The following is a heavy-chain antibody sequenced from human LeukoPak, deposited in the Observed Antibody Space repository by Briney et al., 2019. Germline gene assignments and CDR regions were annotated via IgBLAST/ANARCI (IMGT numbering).Heavy chain of an antibody. CDR3: ARVPYDFWSGYYTGVVTFDI. J-gene: IGHJ3*02. CDR2: INHNSGGT. V-gene: IGHV1-2*02. D-gene: IGHD3-3*01. CDR1: GYTFTGYY. Sequence: ASVKVSCKASGYTFTGYYMHWVRQAPGQGLEWMGWINHNSGGTNYAQKFQGRVTMTRDTSISTAYMELSRLRSDDTAVYYCARVPYDFWSGYYTGVVTFDIWGQGTMVTVSS.